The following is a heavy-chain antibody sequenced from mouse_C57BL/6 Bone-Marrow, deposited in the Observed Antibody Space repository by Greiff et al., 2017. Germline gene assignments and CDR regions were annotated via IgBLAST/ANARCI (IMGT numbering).Heavy chain of an antibody. V-gene: IGHV1-50*01. J-gene: IGHJ3*01. D-gene: IGHD2-5*01. CDR3: ARSGYSNAWFAY. CDR1: GYTFTSYW. CDR2: IDPSDSDT. Sequence: QVQLQQPGAELVKPGASVKLSCKASGYTFTSYWMQWVKQRPGQGLEWIGEIDPSDSDTNYNQKFKGKATLTVDTSSSTAYMQLSSRTSEYSAVYYCARSGYSNAWFAYWGQGTLVTVSA.